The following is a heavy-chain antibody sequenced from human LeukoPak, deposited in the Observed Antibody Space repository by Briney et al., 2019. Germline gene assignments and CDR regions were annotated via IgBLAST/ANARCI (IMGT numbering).Heavy chain of an antibody. Sequence: GGSLRLSCAASGFTFSRYSMNWVRQAPGKGLEWVSSISSSSSYIYYADSVKGRFTISRDNAKNSLYLQMNSLRAEDTAVYYCARVPITMVRGVIITSYYYYMDVWGKGTTVTVSS. CDR1: GFTFSRYS. J-gene: IGHJ6*03. CDR3: ARVPITMVRGVIITSYYYYMDV. D-gene: IGHD3-10*01. CDR2: ISSSSSYI. V-gene: IGHV3-21*01.